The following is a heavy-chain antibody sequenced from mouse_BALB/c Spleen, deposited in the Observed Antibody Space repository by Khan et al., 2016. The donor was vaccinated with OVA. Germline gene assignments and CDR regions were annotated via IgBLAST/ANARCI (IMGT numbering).Heavy chain of an antibody. D-gene: IGHD4-1*01. CDR1: GFTFSSYS. J-gene: IGHJ3*01. V-gene: IGHV5-6*01. Sequence: EVQLQESGGDLVKPGGSLKLSCAASGFTFSSYSMSWVRQTPDKRLEWVATISSDGDYPYFPDSVKGRFTLSRDNAKNTLNLQMISLKSEDTALYYCASHLTGSFAYWGQGTLVTVSA. CDR2: ISSDGDYP. CDR3: ASHLTGSFAY.